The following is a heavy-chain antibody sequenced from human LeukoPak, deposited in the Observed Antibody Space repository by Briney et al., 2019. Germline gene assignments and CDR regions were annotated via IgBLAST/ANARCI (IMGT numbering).Heavy chain of an antibody. CDR3: ARDQFRDSCYYGMDV. J-gene: IGHJ6*02. CDR1: GGSISSGGYY. Sequence: SQTLSLTCTVSGGSISSGGYYRSWIRQHPGKGLEWIGYIYYSGSTYYNPSLKSRVTISVDTSKNQFSLKLSSVTAADTAVYYCARDQFRDSCYYGMDVWGQGTTVTVSS. CDR2: IYYSGST. V-gene: IGHV4-31*03. D-gene: IGHD2-21*01.